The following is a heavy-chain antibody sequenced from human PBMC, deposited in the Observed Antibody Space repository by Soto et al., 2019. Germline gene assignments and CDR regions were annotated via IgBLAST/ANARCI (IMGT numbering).Heavy chain of an antibody. CDR1: GFTFSSYA. Sequence: QVQLVESGGGVVQPGRSLRLSCAASGFTFSSYAMHWVRQAPGKGLEWVAVISYDGSNKYYADSVKGRFTISRDNSKNTLYPQMNSLRAEDTAVYYCARANGDGGIWYFDLWGRGTLVTVSS. D-gene: IGHD2-15*01. CDR2: ISYDGSNK. J-gene: IGHJ2*01. V-gene: IGHV3-30-3*01. CDR3: ARANGDGGIWYFDL.